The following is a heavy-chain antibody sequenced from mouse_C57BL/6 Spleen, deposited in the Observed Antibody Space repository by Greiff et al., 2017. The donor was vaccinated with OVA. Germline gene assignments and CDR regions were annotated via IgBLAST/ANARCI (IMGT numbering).Heavy chain of an antibody. V-gene: IGHV1-53*01. D-gene: IGHD2-2*01. J-gene: IGHJ1*03. CDR1: GYTFTSYW. Sequence: QVQLQQPGTELVKPGASVQLSCKASGYTFTSYWMHWVKQRPGQGLEWIGNINPSNGGTNYNEKFKSKATLTVDKSSSTSYMQLSSLTSEDSAVYYCARSTGYDSWYFDVWGTGTTVTVSS. CDR2: INPSNGGT. CDR3: ARSTGYDSWYFDV.